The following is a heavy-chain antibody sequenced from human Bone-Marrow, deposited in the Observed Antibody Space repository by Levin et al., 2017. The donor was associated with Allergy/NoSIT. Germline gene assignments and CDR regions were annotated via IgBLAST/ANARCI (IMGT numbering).Heavy chain of an antibody. CDR1: GFTFRSYA. CDR3: ATEGLDH. V-gene: IGHV3-23*01. D-gene: IGHD3-16*01. CDR2: LSGGGDNT. J-gene: IGHJ4*01. Sequence: QAGGSLRLSCAASGFTFRSYAMTWVRQAPGKGLECVAALSGGGDNTHYADSVRGRFTVSRDNSKNTLYLQMNSLRGDDTAVYYCATEGLDHWGHGTLVIVS.